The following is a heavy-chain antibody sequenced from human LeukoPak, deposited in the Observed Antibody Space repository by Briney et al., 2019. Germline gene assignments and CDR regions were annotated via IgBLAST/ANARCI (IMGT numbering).Heavy chain of an antibody. J-gene: IGHJ4*02. CDR1: GDSISSSSYY. CDR3: ARARGKNNSSYYVSGYFDY. V-gene: IGHV4-39*01. Sequence: PSETLSLTCTVSGDSISSSSYYWGWIRQPPGKGLEWIGSIYYSGSTYYNPSLKSRVTISVDTSKKQFSLKVNSVTAADTAVYYCARARGKNNSSYYVSGYFDYWGQGTLVIVSS. CDR2: IYYSGST. D-gene: IGHD3-22*01.